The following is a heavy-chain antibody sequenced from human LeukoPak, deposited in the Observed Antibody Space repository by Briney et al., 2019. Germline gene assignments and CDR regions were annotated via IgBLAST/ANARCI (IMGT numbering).Heavy chain of an antibody. V-gene: IGHV6-1*01. CDR2: TYYMSKWYN. CDR3: ARARDSYDFWSGSRVYYFDY. J-gene: IGHJ4*02. Sequence: SQTLSLTCAISGDSVSTDSSAWNWVRQSPSRGLEWLGRTYYMSKWYNEYAVSVKSRITINPDTSKNQFSLQLNSVTPEDTAVYYCARARDSYDFWSGSRVYYFDYWGQGTLVTVSS. CDR1: GDSVSTDSSA. D-gene: IGHD3-3*01.